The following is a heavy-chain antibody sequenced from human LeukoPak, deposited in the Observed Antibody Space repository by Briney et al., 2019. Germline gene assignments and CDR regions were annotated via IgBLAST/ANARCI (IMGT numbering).Heavy chain of an antibody. V-gene: IGHV1-18*01. CDR2: ISANNDAT. CDR3: ARARAAVAANWLDP. Sequence: GASVKVSCKASGYSFVNFGISWVRQAPGQGLEWMGWISANNDATDYARKVQGRVTMTRDTSTSTVYMELSSLRSEDTAVYYCARARAAVAANWLDPWGQGTLVTVSS. J-gene: IGHJ5*02. CDR1: GYSFVNFG. D-gene: IGHD6-19*01.